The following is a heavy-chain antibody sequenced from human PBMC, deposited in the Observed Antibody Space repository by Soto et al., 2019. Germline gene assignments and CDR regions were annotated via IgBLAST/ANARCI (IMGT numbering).Heavy chain of an antibody. D-gene: IGHD3-10*01. CDR2: IYYSGST. CDR1: GGSISSGNYY. J-gene: IGHJ4*02. Sequence: PSETLSLTCTVSGGSISSGNYYWSWIRQPPGKGLEWIGYIYYSGSTYYNPSLKSRVTISVDTSKNQFSLELSSVTAADTAVYYCARGLITMVRGGPPDYWGQGTLVTVSS. CDR3: ARGLITMVRGGPPDY. V-gene: IGHV4-30-4*01.